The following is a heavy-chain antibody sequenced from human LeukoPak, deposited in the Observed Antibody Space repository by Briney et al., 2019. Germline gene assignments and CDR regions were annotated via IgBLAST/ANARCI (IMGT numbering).Heavy chain of an antibody. V-gene: IGHV1-18*01. J-gene: IGHJ5*01. D-gene: IGHD6-6*01. CDR2: ISAYNGNT. CDR1: GYTFTSYG. Sequence: ASVKVSCKASGYTFTSYGISWVRQAPGQGLEWMGWISAYNGNTNYAQKLQGRVTMTTDTSTSTVYMELRSLRSDDTAVYYCARLATPSTMAARGRSWFESWGQGTLVTVSS. CDR3: ARLATPSTMAARGRSWFES.